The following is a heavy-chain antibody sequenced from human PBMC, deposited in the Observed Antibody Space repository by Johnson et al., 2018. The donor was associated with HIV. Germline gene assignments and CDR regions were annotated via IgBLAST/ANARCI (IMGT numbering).Heavy chain of an antibody. V-gene: IGHV3-20*04. D-gene: IGHD3-3*01. CDR2: INWNGGST. CDR1: GFTFDDYG. J-gene: IGHJ3*02. Sequence: VQLVESGGGVVQPGRSLRLSCAASGFTFDDYGMSWVRQAPGKGLEWVSGINWNGGSTGYADSVKGRFTISRDNSKNTLYLQMNSLRPEDTSVYYCARDSGPSDFWSGYRLVVAFNIWGQGTRVTVSS. CDR3: ARDSGPSDFWSGYRLVVAFNI.